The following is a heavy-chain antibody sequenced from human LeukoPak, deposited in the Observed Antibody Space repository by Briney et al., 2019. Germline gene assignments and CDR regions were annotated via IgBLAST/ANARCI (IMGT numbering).Heavy chain of an antibody. Sequence: SETLSLTCAVYGGSFSGYYWSWIRQPPGKGLEWIGEINHSGSTNYNPSLKCRVTISVDTSKNQFSLKLSSVTAADTAVYYCARHGGGSYLDHFDYWGQGTLVTVSS. J-gene: IGHJ4*02. CDR1: GGSFSGYY. V-gene: IGHV4-34*01. CDR2: INHSGST. CDR3: ARHGGGSYLDHFDY. D-gene: IGHD1-26*01.